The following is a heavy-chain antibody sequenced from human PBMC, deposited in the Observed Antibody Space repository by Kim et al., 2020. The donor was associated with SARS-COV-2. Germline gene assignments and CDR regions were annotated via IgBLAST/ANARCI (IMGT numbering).Heavy chain of an antibody. CDR1: GDSISSSNSL. CDR2: IYYSGST. Sequence: SETLSLTCTVAGDSISSSNSLWGWVRQPPGKGLEWIANIYYSGSTHYNPPLKSRVTISVDTSKSQFSLTLTSVTAADTAVYYCARLTYSQGSGRYPWFDP. J-gene: IGHJ5*02. D-gene: IGHD3-10*01. CDR3: ARLTYSQGSGRYPWFDP. V-gene: IGHV4-39*01.